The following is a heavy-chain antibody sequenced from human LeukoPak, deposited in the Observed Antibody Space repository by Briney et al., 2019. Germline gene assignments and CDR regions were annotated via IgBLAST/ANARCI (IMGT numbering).Heavy chain of an antibody. J-gene: IGHJ5*01. Sequence: GGSLRLSCAASGFTFSSSDMHWVRQATGKGLEWVSAIGTVGDTYYAASVKGRFTISRENAKNSLYLQMNSLRVEDTAVYYCAREFRSGYNSRWFDYWGQGTLVTVSS. D-gene: IGHD1-1*01. V-gene: IGHV3-13*01. CDR3: AREFRSGYNSRWFDY. CDR2: IGTVGDT. CDR1: GFTFSSSD.